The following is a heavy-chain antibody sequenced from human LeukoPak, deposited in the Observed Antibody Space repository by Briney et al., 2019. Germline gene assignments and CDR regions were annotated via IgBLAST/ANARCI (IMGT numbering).Heavy chain of an antibody. D-gene: IGHD5/OR15-5a*01. CDR2: ISTHSGDS. Sequence: GASVRVSCRPSGYTFTDYAISWVRQAPGQGLEWVGWISTHSGDSDSAEKVQDRITLTTDTSTNTAYMELTGLVSDDTAVYYCVRDDFNEPRSTRAVAFDYWGQGTLLTVSS. V-gene: IGHV1-18*01. CDR1: GYTFTDYA. J-gene: IGHJ4*02. CDR3: VRDDFNEPRSTRAVAFDY.